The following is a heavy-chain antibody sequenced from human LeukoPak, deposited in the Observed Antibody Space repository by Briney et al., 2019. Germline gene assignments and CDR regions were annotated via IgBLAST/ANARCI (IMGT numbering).Heavy chain of an antibody. Sequence: SETLSLTCAVYGGSFSGHYWGWIRQPPGKGLEWIGSIYYSGSAYYNPSLKSRVTISVDTSKNQFSLKLSSVTAADTAVYYCARSSSGWYARFDYWGQGTLVTVSS. CDR2: IYYSGSA. D-gene: IGHD6-19*01. CDR1: GGSFSGHY. CDR3: ARSSSGWYARFDY. J-gene: IGHJ4*02. V-gene: IGHV4-39*01.